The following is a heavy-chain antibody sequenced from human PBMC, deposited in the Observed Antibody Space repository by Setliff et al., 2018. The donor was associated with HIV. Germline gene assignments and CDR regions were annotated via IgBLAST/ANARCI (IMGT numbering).Heavy chain of an antibody. Sequence: PGESLKISCKGSRYSFTNYWIGWVRQMPANGLEWMGLIWPDDSDTIYSPSFQGQVTMSADRSISTAYLQWNSLKAPDTAMYYCARRLGAHYYASGSYYQYWYFDLWGRGTLVTVS. CDR3: ARRLGAHYYASGSYYQYWYFDL. D-gene: IGHD3-10*01. CDR2: IWPDDSDT. CDR1: RYSFTNYW. V-gene: IGHV5-51*01. J-gene: IGHJ2*01.